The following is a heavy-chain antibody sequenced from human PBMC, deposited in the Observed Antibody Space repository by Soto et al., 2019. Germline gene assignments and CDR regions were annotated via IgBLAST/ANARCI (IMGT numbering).Heavy chain of an antibody. D-gene: IGHD4-17*01. CDR1: NFIFSDYY. J-gene: IGHJ6*02. CDR3: ARDTLPTDFGLGWDV. CDR2: ISNSGTTV. V-gene: IGHV3-11*01. Sequence: QVQLVDSGGGLVKPGGSLRLSCAASNFIFSDYYLSWIRQAPGKGLEWVSYISNSGTTVYYADSVKGRFTISRDNAKKSLYLQMNSLRAEDTAVYYCARDTLPTDFGLGWDVWGQGTTVTVSS.